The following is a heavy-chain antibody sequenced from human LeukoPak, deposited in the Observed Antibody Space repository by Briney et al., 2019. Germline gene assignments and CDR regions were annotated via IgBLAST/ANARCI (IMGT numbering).Heavy chain of an antibody. CDR3: ARNNDMDV. V-gene: IGHV3-30*03. J-gene: IGHJ6*02. Sequence: GGSLRLSCAPSGFTFSRHGMHWVRQAPGKGLEWVAIISNDGSRKYYAHSVEGRFAISRDNSKNTLYLQMNNLRAEDTALYYCARNNDMDVWGQGTTVIVSS. CDR2: ISNDGSRK. D-gene: IGHD1/OR15-1a*01. CDR1: GFTFSRHG.